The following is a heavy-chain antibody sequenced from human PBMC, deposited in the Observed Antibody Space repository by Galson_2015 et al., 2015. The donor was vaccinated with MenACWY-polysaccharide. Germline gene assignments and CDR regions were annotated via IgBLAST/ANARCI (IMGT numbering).Heavy chain of an antibody. J-gene: IGHJ5*02. CDR1: GGSVSSVTYY. Sequence: TLSLTCTVSGGSVSSVTYYWSWLRQSPGKGLEWIGFMSYSGRANYNPSLKSRVTILLDTSKNQFSLRLTSVTAADTAMYYCAREPTYSGSFGWFDPWGQGTLVTVSS. CDR2: MSYSGRA. D-gene: IGHD1-26*01. CDR3: AREPTYSGSFGWFDP. V-gene: IGHV4-61*01.